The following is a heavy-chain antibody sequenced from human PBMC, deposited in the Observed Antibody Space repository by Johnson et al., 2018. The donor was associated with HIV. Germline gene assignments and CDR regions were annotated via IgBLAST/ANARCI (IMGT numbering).Heavy chain of an antibody. J-gene: IGHJ3*02. D-gene: IGHD6-19*01. Sequence: VQLVESGGGLVQPGGSLRLSCAASGFIVSSNYMSWVRQAPGKGLEWVSGISWNSGSIGYADSVKGRFTISRDNAKNTLYLQMNSLRAEDTAVYYCAREVESGIAVNDAFDIWGQGTMVTVSS. CDR2: ISWNSGSI. CDR1: GFIVSSNY. V-gene: IGHV3-48*04. CDR3: AREVESGIAVNDAFDI.